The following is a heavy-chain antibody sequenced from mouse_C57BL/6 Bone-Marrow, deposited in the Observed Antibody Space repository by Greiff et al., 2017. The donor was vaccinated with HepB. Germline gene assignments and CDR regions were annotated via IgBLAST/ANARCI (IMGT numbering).Heavy chain of an antibody. CDR2: IDPNGGRT. CDR3: ARCDGYYVLHWYFDF. CDR1: GYTFTSYW. D-gene: IGHD2-3*01. Sequence: VKLQQSGAELVKPGASVKLSCKASGYTFTSYWMHWVKQRHGRGLEWIGRIDPNGGRTKYNEKFKSKATLTVEKPSSTAYMQLSSLTSKDSAVYYCARCDGYYVLHWYFDFWGTGTTVTVSS. J-gene: IGHJ1*03. V-gene: IGHV1-72*01.